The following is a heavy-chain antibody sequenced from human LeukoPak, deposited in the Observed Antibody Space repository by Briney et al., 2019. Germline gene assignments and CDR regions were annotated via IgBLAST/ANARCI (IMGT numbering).Heavy chain of an antibody. D-gene: IGHD3-3*01. V-gene: IGHV4-61*02. Sequence: PSQTLSLTCTVSGGSISSGSYYWSWIRQPAGKGLEWIGRIYTSGSTNYNPSLKSRVTISVDTSKNQFSLKLSSVTAADTAVYYCAREGVDGYYYYYMDVWGKGTTVTISS. J-gene: IGHJ6*03. CDR3: AREGVDGYYYYYMDV. CDR2: IYTSGST. CDR1: GGSISSGSYY.